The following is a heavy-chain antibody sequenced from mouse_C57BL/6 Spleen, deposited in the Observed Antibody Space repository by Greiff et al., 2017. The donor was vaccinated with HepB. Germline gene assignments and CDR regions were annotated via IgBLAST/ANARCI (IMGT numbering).Heavy chain of an antibody. J-gene: IGHJ4*01. D-gene: IGHD2-2*01. Sequence: EVKLMESGPGLVKPSQSLSLTCSVTGYSITSGYYWNWIRQFPGNKLEWMGYISYDGSNNYNPSLKNRISITRDTSKNQFFLKLNSVTTEDTATYYCASTMVTGDAMDYWGQGTSVTVSS. CDR3: ASTMVTGDAMDY. CDR2: ISYDGSN. V-gene: IGHV3-6*01. CDR1: GYSITSGYY.